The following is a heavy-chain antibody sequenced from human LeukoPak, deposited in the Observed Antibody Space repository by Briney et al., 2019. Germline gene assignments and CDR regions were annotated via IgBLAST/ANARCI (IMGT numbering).Heavy chain of an antibody. CDR1: GGSISSSDW. Sequence: SGTLSLTCAVSGGSISSSDWWSWVRQPPGKGLELIGEIYHSGSTNYNPSLKSRVTMSVDKSKNQFSLKLSSVTAADTAVYYCARDRVGTTRRDYYFGYWGQGTLVTVSS. CDR2: IYHSGST. CDR3: ARDRVGTTRRDYYFGY. D-gene: IGHD1-26*01. J-gene: IGHJ4*02. V-gene: IGHV4-4*02.